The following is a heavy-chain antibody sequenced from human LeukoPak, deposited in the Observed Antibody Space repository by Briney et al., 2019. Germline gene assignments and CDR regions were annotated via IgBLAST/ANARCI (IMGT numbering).Heavy chain of an antibody. CDR1: GFTLSDYY. V-gene: IGHV3-11*04. Sequence: PGGSLRLSCAASGFTLSDYYMSWIRQAPGKGLEWVSYISSSGSTIYYADSVKGRFTISRDNAKNSLYLQMNSLRAEDTAVYYCARENYDSSGYYHTWAFDYWGQGTLVTVSS. D-gene: IGHD3-22*01. CDR2: ISSSGSTI. J-gene: IGHJ4*02. CDR3: ARENYDSSGYYHTWAFDY.